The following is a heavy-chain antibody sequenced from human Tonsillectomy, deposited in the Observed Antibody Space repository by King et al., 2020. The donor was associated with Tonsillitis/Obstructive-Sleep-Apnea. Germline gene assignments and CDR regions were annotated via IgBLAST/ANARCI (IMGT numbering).Heavy chain of an antibody. CDR1: GYNFTIHW. D-gene: IGHD3-9*01. V-gene: IGHV5-10-1*01. CDR2: IDPFDSYT. J-gene: IGHJ6*03. CDR3: ASQDYDILTGDYFYYMDV. Sequence: QLVKSGAEVKKPGASLRISCKGSGYNFTIHWISWVRQMPGKGLEWGGRIDPFDSYTNYRPSFQGHVTISADKSSSTAYLQWSSLKASDTAIYYCASQDYDILTGDYFYYMDVWGKGTTVTVSS.